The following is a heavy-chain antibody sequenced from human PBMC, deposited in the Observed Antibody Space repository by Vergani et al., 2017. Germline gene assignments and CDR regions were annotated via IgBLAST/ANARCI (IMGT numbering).Heavy chain of an antibody. CDR3: AIDPGWGMGTGEVKNDY. CDR2: ISSSGSTI. CDR1: GFTFSSYE. D-gene: IGHD3-16*01. V-gene: IGHV3-48*03. Sequence: EVQLVESGGGLVQPGGSLRLSCAASGFTFSSYEMNWVRQAPGKGLEWVSYISSSGSTIYYADSVKGRFTISRDNAKNSLYLQMNSLRAEETAVYYCAIDPGWGMGTGEVKNDYWGQGTLVTVSS. J-gene: IGHJ4*02.